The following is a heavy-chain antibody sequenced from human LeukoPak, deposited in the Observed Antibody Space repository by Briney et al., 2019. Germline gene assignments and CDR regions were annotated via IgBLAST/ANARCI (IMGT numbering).Heavy chain of an antibody. D-gene: IGHD3-3*01. V-gene: IGHV4-4*07. CDR3: AREEAAVFGVVTNWFDP. CDR1: GGSISSYY. Sequence: PSETLSLTCTVSGGSISSYYWSWIRQPAGKGLEWIGRIYTSGSTNYNPSLKSQVTMSVDTSKSQFSLKLSSVTAADTAVYYCAREEAAVFGVVTNWFDPWGQGTLVTVSS. CDR2: IYTSGST. J-gene: IGHJ5*02.